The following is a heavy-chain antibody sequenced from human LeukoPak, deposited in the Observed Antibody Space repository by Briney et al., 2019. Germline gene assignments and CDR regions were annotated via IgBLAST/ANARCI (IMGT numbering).Heavy chain of an antibody. J-gene: IGHJ5*02. D-gene: IGHD1-1*01. CDR2: IYYTGNT. V-gene: IGHV4-59*01. Sequence: SETLSLTCTVSGDSINSFYWSWIRQPPGKGLEWIGYIYYTGNTNYNPSLKSRVTISVDTSKNQFSLKLSSVTAADTAVYYCARDRLQLQSWGQGTLVTVSS. CDR3: ARDRLQLQS. CDR1: GDSINSFY.